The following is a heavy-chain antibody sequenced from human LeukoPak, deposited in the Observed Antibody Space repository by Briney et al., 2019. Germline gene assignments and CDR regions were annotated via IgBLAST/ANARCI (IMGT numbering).Heavy chain of an antibody. Sequence: SSETLSLTCTVSGGSISSGGYYWSWIRQHPGKGLEWIGYIYYSGSTYYNPPLKSQVTISVDTSKNQFSLKLSSVTAADTAVYYCARDRTIRGLDYWGQGTLVTVSS. J-gene: IGHJ4*02. CDR2: IYYSGST. V-gene: IGHV4-31*01. D-gene: IGHD3-10*01. CDR3: ARDRTIRGLDY. CDR1: GGSISSGGYY.